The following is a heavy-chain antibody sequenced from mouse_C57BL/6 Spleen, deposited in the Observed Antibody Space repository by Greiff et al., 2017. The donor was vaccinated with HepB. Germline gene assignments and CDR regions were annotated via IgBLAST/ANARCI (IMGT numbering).Heavy chain of an antibody. J-gene: IGHJ2*01. Sequence: EVQLVESGGGLVQPKGSLKLSCAASGFSFNTYAMNWVRQAPGKGLEWVARIRSKSNNYATYYADSVKDRFTISRDDSESKLYLQMNNLKTEDTAMYYCVRQGWDGNFDYWGQGTTLTVSS. V-gene: IGHV10-1*01. CDR1: GFSFNTYA. CDR2: IRSKSNNYAT. CDR3: VRQGWDGNFDY. D-gene: IGHD4-1*01.